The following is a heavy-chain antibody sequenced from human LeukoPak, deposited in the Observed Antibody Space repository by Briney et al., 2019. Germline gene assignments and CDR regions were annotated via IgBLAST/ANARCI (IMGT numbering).Heavy chain of an antibody. CDR1: GFSLNTYS. D-gene: IGHD3-10*01. V-gene: IGHV3-48*04. Sequence: GGSLRLSCAASGFSLNTYSMNWVRQAPGKGLEWVSYISSSSTTIYYADSVKGRFTISRDNAKNSVYLQMNSLRAEDTAVYHCAAGGDYYYHMDVRGKGTTVTVSS. CDR2: ISSSSTTI. CDR3: AAGGDYYYHMDV. J-gene: IGHJ6*03.